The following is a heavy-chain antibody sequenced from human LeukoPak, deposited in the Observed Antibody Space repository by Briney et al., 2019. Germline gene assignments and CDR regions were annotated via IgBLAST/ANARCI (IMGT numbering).Heavy chain of an antibody. Sequence: ASVKVSCKASGYTFTSYDINWVRQATGQGLEWMGWMNPNSGNTGYAQKFQGRVTMTRNTSISTAYMELSSLRSVDTAVYYCARLPRDYYDFWSGYEYYGMDVWGQGTTVTVSS. V-gene: IGHV1-8*01. D-gene: IGHD3-3*01. CDR1: GYTFTSYD. J-gene: IGHJ6*02. CDR2: MNPNSGNT. CDR3: ARLPRDYYDFWSGYEYYGMDV.